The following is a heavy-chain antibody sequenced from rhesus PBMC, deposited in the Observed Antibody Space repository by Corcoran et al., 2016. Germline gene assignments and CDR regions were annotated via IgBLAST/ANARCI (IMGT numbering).Heavy chain of an antibody. J-gene: IGHJ5-1*01. CDR1: GYTFPSYL. Sequence: EVQLVQSGAEVKRPGESLTISCKTSGYTFPSYLIPWVRQMPGKGLEWMGASDHSDTETRYNPSVQGQVTISADKSISTAYLQWSRLKASDTATYYCARGRFDVWGPGVLVTVSS. CDR3: ARGRFDV. D-gene: IGHD3-34*01. V-gene: IGHV5-20*01. CDR2: SDHSDTET.